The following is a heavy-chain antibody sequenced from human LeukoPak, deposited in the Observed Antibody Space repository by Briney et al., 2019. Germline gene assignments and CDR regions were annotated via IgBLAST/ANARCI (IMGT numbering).Heavy chain of an antibody. Sequence: GGSLRLSCAASGLTVSSNYMSWVRQAPGRGLEWVSLIIASSGSTFYADSVKGRFTISRDNSKNTLYLQMNSLRAEDTAVYYCAKGAYDYIEMGYFDYWGQGTLVTVSS. CDR1: GLTVSSNY. CDR2: IIASSGST. V-gene: IGHV3-23*01. J-gene: IGHJ4*02. CDR3: AKGAYDYIEMGYFDY. D-gene: IGHD5-12*01.